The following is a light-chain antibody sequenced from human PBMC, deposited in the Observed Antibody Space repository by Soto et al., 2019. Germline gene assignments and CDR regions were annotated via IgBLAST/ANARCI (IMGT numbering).Light chain of an antibody. CDR2: AAS. J-gene: IGKJ1*01. Sequence: DLQITDPPSPLCSAVGDRVTITCQASQSISSYLNWYQQKPGKAPKLLIYAASSLQSGVPSRFSGSGSGTDFTLTISCLQPEDFATYYCQQSYSTLRTFGQGTKVDIK. CDR3: QQSYSTLRT. CDR1: QSISSY. V-gene: IGKV1-39*01.